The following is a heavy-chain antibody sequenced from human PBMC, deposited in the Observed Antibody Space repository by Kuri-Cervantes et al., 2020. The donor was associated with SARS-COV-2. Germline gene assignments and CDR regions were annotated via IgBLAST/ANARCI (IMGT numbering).Heavy chain of an antibody. Sequence: ASVKVSCKTSGYIFTSYAMHWVRQAPGQRLEWMGWSNAGNGNTKYSQEFQGRVTITRDTSASTAYMELSSLRSEDTAVYYCASGYSYGHTPDYYYYGMDVWGQGTTVTVSS. CDR1: GYIFTSYA. J-gene: IGHJ6*02. CDR3: ASGYSYGHTPDYYYYGMDV. V-gene: IGHV1-3*01. CDR2: SNAGNGNT. D-gene: IGHD5-18*01.